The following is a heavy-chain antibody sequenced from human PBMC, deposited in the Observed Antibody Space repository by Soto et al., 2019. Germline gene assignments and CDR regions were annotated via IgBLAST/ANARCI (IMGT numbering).Heavy chain of an antibody. CDR1: GGSISKFY. CDR3: VRDGSKTLRDWFDP. Sequence: QVQLQESGPGVVKPSETLSLSCTVSGGSISKFYWSWIRKTAGKGLEWMGRVYATGTTDYNPSLRSRVSMSVDISKKTFSLRLTSVTAAATGVYYCVRDGSKTLRDWFDPWGQGKSVTVSS. V-gene: IGHV4-4*07. CDR2: VYATGTT. J-gene: IGHJ5*02.